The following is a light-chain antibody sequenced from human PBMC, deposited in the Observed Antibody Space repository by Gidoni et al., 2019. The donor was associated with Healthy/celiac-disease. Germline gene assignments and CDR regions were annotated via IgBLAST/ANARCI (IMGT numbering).Light chain of an antibody. CDR3: LQHNSYPT. V-gene: IGKV1-17*01. J-gene: IGKJ5*01. CDR2: AAS. Sequence: DIQMTQSPSSLSASVGDRVTITCRASQGISNDLGWYQQKPGKAPKRLIYAASSLQSGVPSRFRGSGSGTEFTLTISSLQPEDFATYYCLQHNSYPTFGQGTRLEIK. CDR1: QGISND.